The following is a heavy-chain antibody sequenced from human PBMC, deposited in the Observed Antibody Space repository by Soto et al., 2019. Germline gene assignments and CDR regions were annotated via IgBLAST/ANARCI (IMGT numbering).Heavy chain of an antibody. Sequence: ESGGGVVQAGGSLGLSCTASGFTFSTYGMDWVRQAPGKGPEWVAVMSHDGSHKAFLDSVKGRFIISRDNSKNTLYLQMNSLRPDDTAVYYCARLPRSGWDHYYYGMDVWGQGTTVIVSS. V-gene: IGHV3-30*03. CDR2: MSHDGSHK. CDR3: ARLPRSGWDHYYYGMDV. D-gene: IGHD6-19*01. J-gene: IGHJ6*02. CDR1: GFTFSTYG.